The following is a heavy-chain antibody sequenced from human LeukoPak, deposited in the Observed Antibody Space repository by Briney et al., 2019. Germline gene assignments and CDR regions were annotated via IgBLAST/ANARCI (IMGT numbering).Heavy chain of an antibody. Sequence: PGGSLRLSCVASGLTFSSYWMSWVRQAPGKGLEWVAVISYDGSNKYCADSVKGRFTISRDNSKNTLYLQMNSLRAEDTAVYYCARRSSGSLFDYWGQGTLVTVSS. V-gene: IGHV3-30-3*01. D-gene: IGHD6-19*01. CDR1: GLTFSSYW. J-gene: IGHJ4*02. CDR3: ARRSSGSLFDY. CDR2: ISYDGSNK.